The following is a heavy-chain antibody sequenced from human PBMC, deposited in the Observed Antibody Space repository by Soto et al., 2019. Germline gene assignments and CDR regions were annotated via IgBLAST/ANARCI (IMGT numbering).Heavy chain of an antibody. CDR1: GYIFSDYG. CDR2: ISAYNGNT. CDR3: ARPVTSPDHLDI. Sequence: QVELVESGAEVKKPGASVKVSCKSSGYIFSDYGITWVRQAPGQGLEWMGSISAYNGNTDYAQKFQDRLTLATDTSTSTAYMELRSLRSDDTALYYCARPVTSPDHLDIWGQGTMVTVSS. D-gene: IGHD4-4*01. V-gene: IGHV1-18*01. J-gene: IGHJ3*02.